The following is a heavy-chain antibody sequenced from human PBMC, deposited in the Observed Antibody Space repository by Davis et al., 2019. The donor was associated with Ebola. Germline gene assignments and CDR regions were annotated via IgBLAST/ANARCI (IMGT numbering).Heavy chain of an antibody. CDR1: GFTFSSYE. V-gene: IGHV3-21*01. Sequence: GGSLRLSCAASGFTFSSYEMNWVRQAPGKGLEWVSSISSSSSYIYYADSVKGRFTISRDNAKNSLYLQMNSLRAEDTAVYYCAREIAPCYFDYWGQGTLVTVSS. J-gene: IGHJ4*02. CDR3: AREIAPCYFDY. CDR2: ISSSSSYI.